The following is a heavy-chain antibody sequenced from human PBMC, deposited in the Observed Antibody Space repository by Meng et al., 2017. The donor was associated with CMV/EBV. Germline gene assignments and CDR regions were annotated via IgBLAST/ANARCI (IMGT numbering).Heavy chain of an antibody. J-gene: IGHJ6*02. D-gene: IGHD2-2*02. Sequence: ASVKVSCKASGYTFTSYDINWVRQATRQGLEWMGWMNPNSGNTGYAQKFQGRVTMTRNTSISTAYMELSSLRSEDTAVYYCARAPSPLYCSSTSCYTGGMDVWGQGTTVTVSS. V-gene: IGHV1-8*01. CDR1: GYTFTSYD. CDR2: MNPNSGNT. CDR3: ARAPSPLYCSSTSCYTGGMDV.